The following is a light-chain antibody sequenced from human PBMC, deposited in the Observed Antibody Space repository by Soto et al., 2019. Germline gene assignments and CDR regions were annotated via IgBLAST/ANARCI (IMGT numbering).Light chain of an antibody. CDR3: QQYGSSIT. CDR2: RAS. V-gene: IGKV3-20*01. CDR1: QSVSSNY. Sequence: EIVLTQSPGTLSLSPWERATLSCRASQSVSSNYLAWYQQKPGQAPKVLIYRASSRATGIPDRFSGSGSGTDFTLTISRLEPEDFAVYYCQQYGSSITFGQGTRLEIK. J-gene: IGKJ5*01.